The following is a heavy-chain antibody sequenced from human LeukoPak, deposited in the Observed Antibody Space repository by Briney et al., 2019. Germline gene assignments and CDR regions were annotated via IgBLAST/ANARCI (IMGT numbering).Heavy chain of an antibody. CDR1: GYTFTGYY. CDR3: ARWEYSSSWPHFDY. D-gene: IGHD6-13*01. CDR2: INPNSGGT. Sequence: ASVKVSCKASGYTFTGYYMHWVRQAPGQGLEWMGRINPNSGGTNYAQKFQGRVTMARDTSISTAYMELSSLRSEDTAVYYCARWEYSSSWPHFDYWGQGTLVTVSS. V-gene: IGHV1-2*06. J-gene: IGHJ4*02.